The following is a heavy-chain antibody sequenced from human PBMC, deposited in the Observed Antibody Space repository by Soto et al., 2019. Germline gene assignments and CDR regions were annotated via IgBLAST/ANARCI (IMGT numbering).Heavy chain of an antibody. J-gene: IGHJ5*02. CDR1: GFTFSSYW. CDR3: ARLHSYCGGDCYYQFDP. CDR2: IKQDGSEK. V-gene: IGHV3-7*01. Sequence: EVQLVESGGGLVQPGGSLRLSCAASGFTFSSYWMSWVRQAPGKGLEWVANIKQDGSEKYYVDSVKGRFTISRDNAKNSLYLHMNSMRAEDTAVYYCARLHSYCGGDCYYQFDPWGQGTLVTVSS. D-gene: IGHD2-21*01.